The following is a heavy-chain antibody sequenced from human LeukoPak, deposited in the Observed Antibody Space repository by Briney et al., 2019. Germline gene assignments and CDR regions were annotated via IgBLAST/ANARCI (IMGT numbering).Heavy chain of an antibody. V-gene: IGHV1-69*13. J-gene: IGHJ6*02. CDR3: AGGVLRYFDYYYYGMDV. Sequence: SVKFSCKASGGTFSSYAISWVLQAPGQGLELMGGIIPIFGTANYAQKFQGRVTITADESTSTAYMELSSLRSEDTAVYYCAGGVLRYFDYYYYGMDVWGQGTTVTVSS. CDR2: IIPIFGTA. CDR1: GGTFSSYA. D-gene: IGHD3-9*01.